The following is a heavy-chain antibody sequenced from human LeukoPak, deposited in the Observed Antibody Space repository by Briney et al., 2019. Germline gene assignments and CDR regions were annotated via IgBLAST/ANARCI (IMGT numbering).Heavy chain of an antibody. Sequence: PGRSLRLSCAASGFTFSSYGMHWVRQAPGKGLEWVAVMSYDGTNKYYVESVKGRFTIFRDNSKNTLYLQMNSLKTEDTAVYYCMKLAGGGYGLRDYFDYWGQGTLVTVSS. CDR3: MKLAGGGYGLRDYFDY. CDR1: GFTFSSYG. D-gene: IGHD5-12*01. J-gene: IGHJ4*02. CDR2: MSYDGTNK. V-gene: IGHV3-30*18.